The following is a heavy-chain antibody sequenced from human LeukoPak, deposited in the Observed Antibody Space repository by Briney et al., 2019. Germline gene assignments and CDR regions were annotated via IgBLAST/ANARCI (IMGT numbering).Heavy chain of an antibody. CDR1: GFTFSTYW. CDR2: IQQDGNEK. CDR3: ASRIVGTPDYFDY. V-gene: IGHV3-7*01. Sequence: GGSLRLSCAASGFTFSTYWMSWVHQAPGKGLEWVANIQQDGNEKYYVDSVKGRFTISRDNAKNSLYLQMNSLRVEDTAVYYCASRIVGTPDYFDYWGQGTLVTVSS. J-gene: IGHJ4*02. D-gene: IGHD1-26*01.